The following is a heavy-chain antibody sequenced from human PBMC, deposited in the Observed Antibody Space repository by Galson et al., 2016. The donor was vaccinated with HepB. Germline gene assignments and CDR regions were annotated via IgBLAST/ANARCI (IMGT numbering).Heavy chain of an antibody. CDR1: GFTFSSYD. CDR2: ISGNGGST. V-gene: IGHV3-23*01. J-gene: IGHJ4*02. CDR3: ARCVRGYDRYYFDS. Sequence: SLRLSCAASGFTFSSYDMSWVRQAPGKGLEWVSAISGNGGSTYYVDSVKGRFTISRDNSKNTLYLQMNNLRAADTALYYCARCVRGYDRYYFDSWGQGTLVSVSS. D-gene: IGHD5-12*01.